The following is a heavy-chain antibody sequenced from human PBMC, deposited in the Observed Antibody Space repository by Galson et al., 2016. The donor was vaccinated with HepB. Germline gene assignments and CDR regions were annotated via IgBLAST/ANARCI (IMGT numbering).Heavy chain of an antibody. V-gene: IGHV3-23*01. CDR3: AKCSVYNTGWCNSFDP. D-gene: IGHD2-8*02. CDR1: GFTVSSSG. Sequence: SLRLSCAASGFTVSSSGMSWVRQAPGKGLEWVSSIRISGTNTFYADSVKGRFTISTSTSKSTLYLQMRSLRAEDTAVYYCAKCSVYNTGWCNSFDPWGQGTPVIVSS. CDR2: IRISGTNT. J-gene: IGHJ5*02.